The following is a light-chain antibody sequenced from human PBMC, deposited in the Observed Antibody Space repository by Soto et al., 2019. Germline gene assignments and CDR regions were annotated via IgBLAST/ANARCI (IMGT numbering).Light chain of an antibody. CDR2: DAS. V-gene: IGKV3-11*01. CDR3: QQRSSWPIT. J-gene: IGKJ5*01. Sequence: EIVLTQSPATLSLSPGERANISCRASQSVTTYLAWYQQKPGQAPRLLIYDASDRATGIPARFSGSGSGTDFTLTISSLEPEDFAVYYCQQRSSWPITFGQGTRLEIK. CDR1: QSVTTY.